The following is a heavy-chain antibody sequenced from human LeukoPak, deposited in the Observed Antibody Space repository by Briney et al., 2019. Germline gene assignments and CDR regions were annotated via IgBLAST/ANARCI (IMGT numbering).Heavy chain of an antibody. CDR2: ITSSSSYR. D-gene: IGHD3-22*01. J-gene: IGHJ4*02. CDR1: GFTFTSHA. V-gene: IGHV3-21*01. Sequence: GGSLRLSCAASGFTFTSHAMNWVRQAPGKGLEWVSSITSSSSYRAYADSVKGRFIISRDNAENSLYLQMNSLKAEDTAVYYCARETYYETSGLDFWGQGTLVTVSS. CDR3: ARETYYETSGLDF.